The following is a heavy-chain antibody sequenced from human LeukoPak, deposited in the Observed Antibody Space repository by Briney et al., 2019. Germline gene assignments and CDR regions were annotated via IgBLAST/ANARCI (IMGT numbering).Heavy chain of an antibody. J-gene: IGHJ6*03. CDR3: ARSVATIFDYYMDV. D-gene: IGHD5-24*01. V-gene: IGHV4-59*11. CDR2: IYYRGTT. CDR1: GGSINSHY. Sequence: SETLSLTCTVSGGSINSHYWSWIRQPPGKGLEWIGHIYYRGTTKYIPSLKSRVTISLDMSKNQFSLTLTSATAADTAVYYCARSVATIFDYYMDVWGNGTTVTVSS.